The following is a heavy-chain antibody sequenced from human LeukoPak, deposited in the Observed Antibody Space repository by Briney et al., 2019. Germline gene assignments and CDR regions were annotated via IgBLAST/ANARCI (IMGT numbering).Heavy chain of an antibody. CDR3: ARAAYCGGDCYFGGAFDI. CDR2: ISWDGGSS. V-gene: IGHV3-43D*03. J-gene: IGHJ3*02. Sequence: GGSLRLSCAASGFTFDDYAMHWVRQAPGKGLEWVSLISWDGGSSYYADSVKGRFTISRDNSKNSLYLQMNSLRAEDTAVYYCARAAYCGGDCYFGGAFDIWGQGTMVTVSS. D-gene: IGHD2-21*02. CDR1: GFTFDDYA.